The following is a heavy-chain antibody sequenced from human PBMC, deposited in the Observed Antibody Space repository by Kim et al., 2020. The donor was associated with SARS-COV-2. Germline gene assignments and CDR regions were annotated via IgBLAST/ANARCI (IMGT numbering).Heavy chain of an antibody. V-gene: IGHV3-30*18. J-gene: IGHJ6*01. Sequence: GGSLRLSCAASGFTFSSYGMHWVRQAPGKGLEWVAVISYDGSNKYYADSVKGRFTISRDNSKNTLYLQMNSLRAEDTAVYYCAKDVGYCSSTSCDGYYY. CDR1: GFTFSSYG. D-gene: IGHD2-2*01. CDR2: ISYDGSNK. CDR3: AKDVGYCSSTSCDGYYY.